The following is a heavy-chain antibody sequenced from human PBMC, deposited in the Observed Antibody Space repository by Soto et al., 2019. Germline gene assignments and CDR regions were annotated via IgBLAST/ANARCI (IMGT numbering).Heavy chain of an antibody. V-gene: IGHV1-24*01. Sequence: ASVKVSCKVSGYTLTELSMHWVRQAPGKGLEWMGGFDPEDGETIYAQKFQGRVTMTEDTSTDTAYMELSSLRSEDTAVYYCATDLYSGSYESPFDTWGQGTLVTVSS. CDR1: GYTLTELS. CDR2: FDPEDGET. D-gene: IGHD1-26*01. J-gene: IGHJ5*02. CDR3: ATDLYSGSYESPFDT.